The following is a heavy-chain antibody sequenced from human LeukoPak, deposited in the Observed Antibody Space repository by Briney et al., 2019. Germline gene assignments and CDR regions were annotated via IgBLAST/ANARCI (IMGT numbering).Heavy chain of an antibody. Sequence: GGSLRLSCAASGFTVSSNYMNWVRQAPGKGLEWVSVIYSGGSTYYADSVKGRFTISRDNSKNTLYLQMNSLRAEDTAVYYCARAGQQLWLQGLNWFDPWGQGTLVTVSS. D-gene: IGHD5-18*01. CDR3: ARAGQQLWLQGLNWFDP. CDR1: GFTVSSNY. J-gene: IGHJ5*02. V-gene: IGHV3-66*01. CDR2: IYSGGST.